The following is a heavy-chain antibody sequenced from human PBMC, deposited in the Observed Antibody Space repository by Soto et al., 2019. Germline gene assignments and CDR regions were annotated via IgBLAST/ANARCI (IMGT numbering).Heavy chain of an antibody. J-gene: IGHJ4*02. V-gene: IGHV1-24*01. CDR1: GHTLSELS. D-gene: IGHD6-13*01. CDR2: INREDAET. CDR3: ARDAPTIAAQDDY. Sequence: GASVKVSCKVFGHTLSELSMHWVRQAPGEGLEWVGGINREDAETSYAQKFQGRVTMTTDTSTSTAYMELRSLRSDDTAVYYCARDAPTIAAQDDYWGQGTLVTVSS.